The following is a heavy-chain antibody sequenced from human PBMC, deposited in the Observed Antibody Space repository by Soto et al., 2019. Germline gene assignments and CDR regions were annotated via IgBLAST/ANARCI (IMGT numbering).Heavy chain of an antibody. V-gene: IGHV4-4*02. CDR2: IFHSGST. Sequence: CGRLPEGKGLEWIGEIFHSGSTNYNPSLKSRVTIVVDKSKNQFSLKLTSVTAADTAVYYCAREPREYSYGQYFYYGLDVWGQGSTVT. J-gene: IGHJ6*02. CDR3: AREPREYSYGQYFYYGLDV. D-gene: IGHD5-18*01.